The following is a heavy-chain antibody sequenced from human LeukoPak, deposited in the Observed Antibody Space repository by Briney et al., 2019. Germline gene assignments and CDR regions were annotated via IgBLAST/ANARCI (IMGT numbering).Heavy chain of an antibody. D-gene: IGHD3-9*01. J-gene: IGHJ4*02. CDR2: IYYSGRT. CDR1: DYSISSGYY. Sequence: SETLSLTCTVSDYSISSGYYWGWVRQPPGEGLEWIGSIYYSGRTYYNPSLKSRVTISVDKSKNQFSLKLSSVTAADTAVYYCAGGLTAHYFDYWGQGTLVTVSS. CDR3: AGGLTAHYFDY. V-gene: IGHV4-38-2*02.